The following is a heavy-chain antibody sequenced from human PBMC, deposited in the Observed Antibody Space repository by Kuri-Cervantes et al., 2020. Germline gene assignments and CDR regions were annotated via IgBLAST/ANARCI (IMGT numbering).Heavy chain of an antibody. CDR1: GFTFSGSA. CDR2: ISWNSGSI. CDR3: AKDRSSTSYFYFDY. Sequence: SLKISCAASGFTFSGSAMHWVRQASGKGLEWVSGISWNSGSIGYADSVKGRFTISRDNAKNSLYLQMSSLRAEDTALHYCAKDRSSTSYFYFDYWGQGNLVTVSS. J-gene: IGHJ4*02. D-gene: IGHD2-2*01. V-gene: IGHV3-9*01.